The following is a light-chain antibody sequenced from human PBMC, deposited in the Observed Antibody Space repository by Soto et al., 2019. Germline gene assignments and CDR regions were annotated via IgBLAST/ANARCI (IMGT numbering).Light chain of an antibody. V-gene: IGLV2-14*01. CDR2: EVS. CDR1: SSDVGAYNF. Sequence: QSVLTQPASVSGSPGQSITISCTGSSSDVGAYNFVSWYQHHPGKAPKLILYEVSNRPSGVSNRFSGSKSGNTASLSISGLQAEDEADYYCSSFSSSSTLYVFGTGTKVTVL. CDR3: SSFSSSSTLYV. J-gene: IGLJ1*01.